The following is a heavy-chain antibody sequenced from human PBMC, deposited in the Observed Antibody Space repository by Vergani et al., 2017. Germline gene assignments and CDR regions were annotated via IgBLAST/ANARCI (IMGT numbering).Heavy chain of an antibody. V-gene: IGHV3-11*06. CDR1: GFTFSDYY. CDR2: ISSSSSYT. D-gene: IGHD6-13*01. J-gene: IGHJ6*02. Sequence: VQLLESGGGLVQPGGSLRLSCAASGFTFSDYYMSWIRQAPGKGLEWVSYISSSSSYTNYADSVKGRFTISRDNAKNSLYLQMNSLRAEDTAVYYCARGQVAAAGIGFYYYYYGMDVWGQGTTVTVSS. CDR3: ARGQVAAAGIGFYYYYYGMDV.